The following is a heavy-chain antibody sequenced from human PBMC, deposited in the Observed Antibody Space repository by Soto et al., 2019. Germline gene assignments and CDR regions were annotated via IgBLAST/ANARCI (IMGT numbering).Heavy chain of an antibody. CDR2: IYYSGST. Sequence: SETLFLTCTVSGGSVSSGSYYWSWIRQPPGKGLEWIGYIYYSGSTNYNPSLKSRVTISVDTSKNQFSLKLSSVTAADTAVYYCARASGSSSYYYYYGMDVWGQGTTVTVSS. CDR3: ARASGSSSYYYYYGMDV. J-gene: IGHJ6*02. V-gene: IGHV4-61*01. D-gene: IGHD1-26*01. CDR1: GGSVSSGSYY.